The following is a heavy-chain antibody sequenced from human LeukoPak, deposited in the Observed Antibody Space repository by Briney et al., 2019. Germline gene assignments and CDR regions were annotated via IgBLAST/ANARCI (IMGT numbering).Heavy chain of an antibody. CDR3: ARVWHYYDSSGYRDWFDP. Sequence: SETLSLTCSVSGGSISSSSYYWSWIRQNPGKGLEWIGYIYYSGSTYYNPSLKSRVTISVDTSKNQFSLKLSSVTAADTAVYYCARVWHYYDSSGYRDWFDPWGQGTLVTASS. CDR2: IYYSGST. CDR1: GGSISSSSYY. V-gene: IGHV4-31*03. D-gene: IGHD3-22*01. J-gene: IGHJ5*02.